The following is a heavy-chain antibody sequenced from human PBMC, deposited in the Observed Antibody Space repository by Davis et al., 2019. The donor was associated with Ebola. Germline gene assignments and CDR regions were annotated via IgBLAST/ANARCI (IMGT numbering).Heavy chain of an antibody. CDR2: INPNSGGT. CDR3: ARDLYSSSWYGGDAFDI. D-gene: IGHD6-13*01. CDR1: GYTFTGYY. V-gene: IGHV1-2*06. Sequence: AASVKVSCKASGYTFTGYYMHWVRQAPGQGLEWMGRINPNSGGTNYAQKFQGRVTMTRDTSISTAYMELSRLRSDDTAVYYCARDLYSSSWYGGDAFDIWGQGTMVTVSS. J-gene: IGHJ3*02.